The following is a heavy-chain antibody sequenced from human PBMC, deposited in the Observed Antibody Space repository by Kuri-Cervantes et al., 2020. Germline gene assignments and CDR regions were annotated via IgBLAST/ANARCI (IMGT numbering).Heavy chain of an antibody. V-gene: IGHV4-39*01. CDR3: ARLPLGTEVYFDY. CDR2: IYYSGST. CDR1: SSYG. J-gene: IGHJ4*02. D-gene: IGHD3-16*01. Sequence: SSYGMHWVRQPPGKGLEWIGSIYYSGSTYYNPSLKSRATISVDTSKNQFSLKLSSVTAADTAVYYCARLPLGTEVYFDYWGQGTLVTVSS.